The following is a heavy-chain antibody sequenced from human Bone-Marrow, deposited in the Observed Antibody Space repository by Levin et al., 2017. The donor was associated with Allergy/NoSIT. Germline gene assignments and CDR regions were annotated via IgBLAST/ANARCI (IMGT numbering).Heavy chain of an antibody. CDR2: IIPILGTA. CDR3: AVTSYHMAVAGDFDF. CDR1: GNTFSNFA. V-gene: IGHV1-69*13. J-gene: IGHJ4*02. D-gene: IGHD6-19*01. Sequence: SVKVSCKTSGNTFSNFAINWVRRAPGQGLEWMGGIIPILGTASYAQKFQGRVTITADESTTTAYMDLSSLTSEDTAVYYCAVTSYHMAVAGDFDFWGQGTLVTVSS.